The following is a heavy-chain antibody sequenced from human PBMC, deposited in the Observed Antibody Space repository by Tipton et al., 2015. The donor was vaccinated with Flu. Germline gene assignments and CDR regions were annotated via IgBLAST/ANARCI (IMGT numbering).Heavy chain of an antibody. Sequence: TLSLTCTVSGGSISSYYWSWIRQPPGKGLEWIGYIYYSGSTNYNPSLKSRVTISVDTSKNQFSLKLSSVTAADTAVYYCARESVQGVVSHYTGMDVWGQGTTVTVSS. V-gene: IGHV4-59*01. CDR2: IYYSGST. CDR3: ARESVQGVVSHYTGMDV. CDR1: GGSISSYY. D-gene: IGHD3-10*01. J-gene: IGHJ6*02.